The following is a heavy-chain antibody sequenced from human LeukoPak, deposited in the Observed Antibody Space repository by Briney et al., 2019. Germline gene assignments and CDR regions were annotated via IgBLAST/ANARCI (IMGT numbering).Heavy chain of an antibody. CDR2: IYSGGST. CDR1: GFTFTNAW. CDR3: ARDRVYYYDSSGYYPDAFDI. J-gene: IGHJ3*02. D-gene: IGHD3-22*01. Sequence: GGSLRLSCAASGFTFTNAWMSWVRQAPGKGLEWVSVIYSGGSTYYADSVKGRFTISRDNSKNTLYLQMNSLRAKDTAVYYCARDRVYYYDSSGYYPDAFDIWGQGTMVTVSS. V-gene: IGHV3-66*01.